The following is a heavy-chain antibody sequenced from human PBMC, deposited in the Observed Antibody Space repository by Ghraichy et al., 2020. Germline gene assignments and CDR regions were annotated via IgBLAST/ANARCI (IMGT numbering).Heavy chain of an antibody. V-gene: IGHV4-59*01. D-gene: IGHD2-15*01. Sequence: SETLSLTCKVSGGSINNYYWSWLRQPPGEGLEWIGFFSYGGTTKYNPSLKSRVTISVDTSNNQFSLGVRSVTAADTAVYYCARDRAGPFCSAGFCYSDAFDIWGQGTMVTVSS. CDR3: ARDRAGPFCSAGFCYSDAFDI. J-gene: IGHJ3*02. CDR1: GGSINNYY. CDR2: FSYGGTT.